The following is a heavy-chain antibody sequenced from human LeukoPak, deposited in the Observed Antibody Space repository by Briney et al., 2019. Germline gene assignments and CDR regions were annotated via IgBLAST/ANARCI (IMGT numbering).Heavy chain of an antibody. D-gene: IGHD4-17*01. CDR1: GYTFTGYY. V-gene: IGHV1-2*02. Sequence: ASVKVSCKASGYTFTGYYMHWVRQAPGQGLEWMGWINPNSGGTNYAQKFQGRVTMTRDTSISTAYMELRSLRSDDTAVYYCARDPTVTTDDAFDIWGQGTMVTVSS. CDR2: INPNSGGT. CDR3: ARDPTVTTDDAFDI. J-gene: IGHJ3*02.